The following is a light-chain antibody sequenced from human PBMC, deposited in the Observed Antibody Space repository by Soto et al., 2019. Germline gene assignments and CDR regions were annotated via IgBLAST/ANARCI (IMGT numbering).Light chain of an antibody. Sequence: QSALTQPASVSGSPGQSITISCTGTSSDVVGYNYVSWYQQHPGKAPKLMIYDVSNRPSGVSNRFSGSKSGNTASLTISGLQAEDEADYYISSYTSSSTHVVFGGGTKLTVL. J-gene: IGLJ2*01. CDR3: SSYTSSSTHVV. CDR2: DVS. CDR1: SSDVVGYNY. V-gene: IGLV2-14*01.